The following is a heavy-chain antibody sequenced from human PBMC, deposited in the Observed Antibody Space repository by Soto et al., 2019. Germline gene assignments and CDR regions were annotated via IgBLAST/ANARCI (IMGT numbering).Heavy chain of an antibody. CDR3: ARSIGSGGVVGGFDY. CDR2: IIPIFDTP. V-gene: IGHV1-69*01. Sequence: QVQLVQSGAEVQKPGSAVKVSCKASGGTFTKYAMNWVRQAPGQGPEWMGGIIPIFDTPRYAQRFQGRVTITVDESTTTAYMDLSSLTFEDTAMYYCARSIGSGGVVGGFDYWGQGTLVTVSS. D-gene: IGHD3-16*02. J-gene: IGHJ4*02. CDR1: GGTFTKYA.